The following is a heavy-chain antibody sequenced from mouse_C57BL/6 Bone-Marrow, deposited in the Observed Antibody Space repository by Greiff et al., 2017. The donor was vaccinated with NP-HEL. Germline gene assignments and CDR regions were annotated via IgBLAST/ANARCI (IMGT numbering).Heavy chain of an antibody. Sequence: DVMLVESGGGLVKPGGSLKLSCAASGFTFSSYAMSWVRQTPEKRLEWVATISDGGSYTYYPDNVKGRFTISRDNAKNNLYLQMSHLKSEDTAMYYCARDDGYYGVYFDYWGQGTTLTVSS. D-gene: IGHD2-3*01. CDR2: ISDGGSYT. J-gene: IGHJ2*01. V-gene: IGHV5-4*01. CDR3: ARDDGYYGVYFDY. CDR1: GFTFSSYA.